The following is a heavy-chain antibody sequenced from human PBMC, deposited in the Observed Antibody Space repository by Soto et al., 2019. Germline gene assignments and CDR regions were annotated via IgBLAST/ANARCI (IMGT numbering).Heavy chain of an antibody. CDR2: IAPHSGRT. D-gene: IGHD3-10*01. Sequence: QVQLVQSGPEVKNPGASVRVSCVASGYAFTSYGVNWVRQAPGQGLEWMGWIAPHSGRTTYLPKFQGRVTMTADVSTNTAYIEVRSLKPDDTGTYFCARAATGSYHSAYWGQGTVVTVSS. J-gene: IGHJ4*02. CDR1: GYAFTSYG. CDR3: ARAATGSYHSAY. V-gene: IGHV1-18*04.